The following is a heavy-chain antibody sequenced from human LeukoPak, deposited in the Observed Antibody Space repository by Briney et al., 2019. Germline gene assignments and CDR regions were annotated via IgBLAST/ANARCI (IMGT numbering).Heavy chain of an antibody. CDR1: GFTFSNYA. Sequence: PGGSLRLSCAASGFTFSNYAMSWVRQAPGKGLEWVSGIPGSGGNTYYADSVRGRFTISRDNSKNTLYLQMNSLRAEDTAVYYCAKSYSGNYNDAFGIWGQGTMVTVSS. J-gene: IGHJ3*02. CDR3: AKSYSGNYNDAFGI. CDR2: IPGSGGNT. D-gene: IGHD1-26*01. V-gene: IGHV3-23*01.